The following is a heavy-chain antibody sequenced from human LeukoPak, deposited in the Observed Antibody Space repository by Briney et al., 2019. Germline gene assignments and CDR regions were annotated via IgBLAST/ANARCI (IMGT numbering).Heavy chain of an antibody. V-gene: IGHV4-30-4*08. CDR3: AREEWSAAYYYGSGSYPNWFDP. Sequence: SETLSLTCAVYGESFSGFDWTWIRQPPGKGLEWIGYIYYSGSTYYNPSLKSRVTISVDTSKNQFSLKLSSVTAADTAVYYCAREEWSAAYYYGSGSYPNWFDPWGQGTLVTVSS. CDR2: IYYSGST. D-gene: IGHD3-10*01. J-gene: IGHJ5*02. CDR1: GESFSGFD.